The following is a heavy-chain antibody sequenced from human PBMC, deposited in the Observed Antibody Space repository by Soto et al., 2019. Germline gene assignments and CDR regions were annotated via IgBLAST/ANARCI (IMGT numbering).Heavy chain of an antibody. Sequence: SQNLSLTCVVSGDTVSSNSVAWNWARQSPSRCLEWLGRTYYRSRWYSDYAVSVRSRIDINADTSKNQVSLQLNSVTPEDTAVYYCARSEEDSDYYYYGMDVWGQRTTVTVSS. CDR3: ARSEEDSDYYYYGMDV. CDR1: GDTVSSNSVA. J-gene: IGHJ6*02. V-gene: IGHV6-1*01. CDR2: TYYRSRWYS. D-gene: IGHD2-15*01.